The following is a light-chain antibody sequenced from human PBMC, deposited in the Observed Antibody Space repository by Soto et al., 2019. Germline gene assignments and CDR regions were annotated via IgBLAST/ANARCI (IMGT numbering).Light chain of an antibody. CDR1: QSISSY. V-gene: IGKV1-39*01. J-gene: IGKJ1*01. CDR3: QQSYSTPRT. CDR2: AAS. Sequence: DMQMTQSPSSLSASVGDRVTVTCRASQSISSYLNWYQQKPGKAPKLLIYAASSLQSGVPSRFSGSGSGTDFILSISSLQPEDFATYYCQQSYSTPRTFGQGTKEEIK.